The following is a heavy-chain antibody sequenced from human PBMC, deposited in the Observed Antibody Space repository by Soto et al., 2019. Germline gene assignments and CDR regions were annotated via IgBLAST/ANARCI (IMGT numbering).Heavy chain of an antibody. CDR2: ISYDGSNK. D-gene: IGHD2-2*01. J-gene: IGHJ4*02. CDR3: AKDLWRFCSSTSCSGPYYFAF. CDR1: GFTFSNYG. Sequence: QVQLVESGGGVVQPGRSLRLSCAASGFTFSNYGMHWVRQAPGKGLEWVALISYDGSNKYYADSVKGRFTISRDNSKNTLYLQMNSLGAEDTAVFYCAKDLWRFCSSTSCSGPYYFAFWGQGTLVTVSS. V-gene: IGHV3-30*18.